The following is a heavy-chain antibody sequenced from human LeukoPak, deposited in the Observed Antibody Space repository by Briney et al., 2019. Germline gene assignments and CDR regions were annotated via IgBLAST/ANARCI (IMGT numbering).Heavy chain of an antibody. CDR3: ARDCYSSSCLLDY. Sequence: ASVKVSCKASGFTFTSSAVQWVRQARGQRLEWIGWIVVGSGNTNYAQKLQGRVTMTTDTSTSTAYVELRSLRSDDTAVYYCARDCYSSSCLLDYWGQGTVVTVSS. J-gene: IGHJ4*02. CDR1: GFTFTSSA. V-gene: IGHV1-58*01. CDR2: IVVGSGNT. D-gene: IGHD6-13*01.